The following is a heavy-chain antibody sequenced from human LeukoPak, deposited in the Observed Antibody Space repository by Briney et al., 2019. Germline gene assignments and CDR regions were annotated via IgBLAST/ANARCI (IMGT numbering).Heavy chain of an antibody. CDR1: GGTFSSYA. CDR3: AREASAGTPEYFQH. V-gene: IGHV1-69*04. CDR2: IIPNLDIA. J-gene: IGHJ1*01. D-gene: IGHD6-19*01. Sequence: SVKVSCKASGGTFSSYAISWVRQAPAQGLEWMGRIIPNLDIANYAQKFQSRVTITADKSTSTAYMELSSLRSEDTAVYYCAREASAGTPEYFQHWGQGTLVTVSS.